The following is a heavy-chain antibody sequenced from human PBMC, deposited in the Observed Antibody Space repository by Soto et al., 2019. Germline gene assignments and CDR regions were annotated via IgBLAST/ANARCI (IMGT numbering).Heavy chain of an antibody. D-gene: IGHD5-12*01. V-gene: IGHV1-2*02. Sequence: GASVKVSCKASGYTFTGYYMHCVRQAPGQGLEWMGWINPNSGGTNYAQKFQGRVTMTRDTSISTAYMELSRLRSDDTAVYYCASRYSGYESYYGMDVWGQGTTVTV. J-gene: IGHJ6*02. CDR3: ASRYSGYESYYGMDV. CDR2: INPNSGGT. CDR1: GYTFTGYY.